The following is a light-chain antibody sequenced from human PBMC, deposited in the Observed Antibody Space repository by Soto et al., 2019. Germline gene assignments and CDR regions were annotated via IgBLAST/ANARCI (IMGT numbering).Light chain of an antibody. CDR2: SNN. Sequence: QSVLTQPPSASGTPGQTVTISCSGSSSNIETNTVNWYQHLPGTAPKLLIYSNNQRPSGVPDRFSGSKSGTSASLAISGLRSEDEADYYCAAWDDSLSGWVFGGGTKVTVL. CDR1: SSNIETNT. J-gene: IGLJ3*02. V-gene: IGLV1-44*01. CDR3: AAWDDSLSGWV.